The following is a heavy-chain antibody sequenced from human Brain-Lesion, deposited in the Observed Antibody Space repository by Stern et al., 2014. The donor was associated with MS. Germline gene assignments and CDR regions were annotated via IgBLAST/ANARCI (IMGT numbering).Heavy chain of an antibody. J-gene: IGHJ4*02. Sequence: VQLVQSGPGLVKPSQTLSLTCTVSGGSINSGDHHWTWIRQPPGKGLEWIGFITYSGTTYYKPSLQRRLTISVDTSKNQFSLKLRSVTAGDTAVYYCARSTVSAEYYFDYWGQETLVTVSS. CDR2: ITYSGTT. CDR3: ARSTVSAEYYFDY. D-gene: IGHD4-11*01. V-gene: IGHV4-30-4*01. CDR1: GGSINSGDHH.